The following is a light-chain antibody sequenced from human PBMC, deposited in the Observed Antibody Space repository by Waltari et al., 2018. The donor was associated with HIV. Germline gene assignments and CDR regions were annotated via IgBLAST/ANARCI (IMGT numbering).Light chain of an antibody. J-gene: IGLJ2*01. CDR2: DGT. CDR3: CSYAGSSTLV. CDR1: SRDLGSYNL. Sequence: QSPLTQPASVSGSTGQSIAISYTGTSRDLGSYNLVTSYQQHPGKAPKLMIYDGTKRPSGVSNRFAGSKSGNTASLTISGLQAEDEADYFCCSYAGSSTLVFGGGTKLTVL. V-gene: IGLV2-23*01.